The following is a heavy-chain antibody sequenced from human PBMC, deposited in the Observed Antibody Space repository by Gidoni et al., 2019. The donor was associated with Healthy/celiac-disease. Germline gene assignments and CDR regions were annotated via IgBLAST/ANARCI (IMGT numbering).Heavy chain of an antibody. CDR2: ISWNSGSI. J-gene: IGHJ6*02. CDR3: AKEWPSSAVAADYGMDV. D-gene: IGHD6-19*01. CDR1: GFTFADYP. V-gene: IGHV3-9*01. Sequence: EVQLVESGGGLVQPGRSLRLSCAASGFTFADYPMQGVRQAPGKGLEGVSGISWNSGSIGYADSVKGRFTISRDNAKNSLYLQMNSLRAEDTALYYCAKEWPSSAVAADYGMDVWGQGTTVTVSS.